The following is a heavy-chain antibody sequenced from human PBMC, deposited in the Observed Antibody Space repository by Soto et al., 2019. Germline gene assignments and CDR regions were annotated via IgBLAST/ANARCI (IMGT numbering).Heavy chain of an antibody. CDR1: GYTFSIYW. V-gene: IGHV5-51*01. CDR3: VRHGDARHEAYFDY. J-gene: IGHJ4*02. Sequence: XESLKISCKASGYTFSIYWIAWVRQTPGKGLEWMGFIYPGDSDTTYSPPFQGQVTISADKSISTAYLQWSSLKASDTAIYYCVRHGDARHEAYFDYWGQGSLATVSS. D-gene: IGHD1-1*01. CDR2: IYPGDSDT.